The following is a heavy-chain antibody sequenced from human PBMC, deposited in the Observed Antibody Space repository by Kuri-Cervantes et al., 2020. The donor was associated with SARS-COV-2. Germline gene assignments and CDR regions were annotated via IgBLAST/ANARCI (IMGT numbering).Heavy chain of an antibody. CDR2: IYWNDDK. CDR3: ARTYCTNGVCPYYYYGMDV. CDR1: GFSLSTSGVG. V-gene: IGHV2-5*01. D-gene: IGHD2-8*01. J-gene: IGHJ6*02. Sequence: SGPTLVKPTQTLTLTCTFSGFSLSTSGVGVGWIRQPPGKALEWPALIYWNDDKRYSPSLKSRLTITKDTSKNQVVLTMTNMDPVDTATYYCARTYCTNGVCPYYYYGMDVWGQGTTVTVSS.